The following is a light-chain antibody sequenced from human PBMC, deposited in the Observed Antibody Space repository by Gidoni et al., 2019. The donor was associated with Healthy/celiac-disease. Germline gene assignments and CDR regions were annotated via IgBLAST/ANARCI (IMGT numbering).Light chain of an antibody. Sequence: VIWMTQSPSLLSASTGDRVTFSCRMSQGSSSYLAWYQQKPGKAPELLLCAASTLQGGVPSRFSGGGSAKVFPLTSSCLQSEDFATYCRQQCYSFPWTFGQGTKVEIK. CDR2: AAS. V-gene: IGKV1D-8*01. J-gene: IGKJ1*01. CDR1: QGSSSY. CDR3: QQCYSFPWT.